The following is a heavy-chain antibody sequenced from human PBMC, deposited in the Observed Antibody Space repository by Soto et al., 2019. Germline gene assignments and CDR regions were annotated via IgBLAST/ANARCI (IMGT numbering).Heavy chain of an antibody. CDR3: ARQNGYYDSSGYYWGYYYYGMDV. Sequence: PXEXLKISCKCSGYXFTSYLLVWVRHMPGKGLELIGIIYPGYSDTRYSPSFQGQVTISADKSISTAYLQWSSLKASDTAMYYCARQNGYYDSSGYYWGYYYYGMDVWGQGTTVTVSS. CDR2: IYPGYSDT. D-gene: IGHD3-22*01. CDR1: GYXFTSYL. V-gene: IGHV5-51*01. J-gene: IGHJ6*02.